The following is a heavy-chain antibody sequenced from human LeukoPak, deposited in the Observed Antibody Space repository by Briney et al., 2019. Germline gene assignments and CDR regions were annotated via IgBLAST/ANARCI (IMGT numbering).Heavy chain of an antibody. CDR1: GFTFSSYA. Sequence: GGSLRLSCAASGFTFSSYAIHWVRQAPGKGLEWVAVISYDGSNKYYADSVKGRFTISRDNSKNTLYLQMNSLRAEDTAVYYCARDSELRAFDIWGQGTMVTVSS. V-gene: IGHV3-30*04. J-gene: IGHJ3*02. D-gene: IGHD1-26*01. CDR3: ARDSELRAFDI. CDR2: ISYDGSNK.